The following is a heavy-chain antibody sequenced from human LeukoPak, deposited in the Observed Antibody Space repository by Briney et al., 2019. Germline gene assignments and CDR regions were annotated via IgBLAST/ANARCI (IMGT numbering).Heavy chain of an antibody. Sequence: GGSLRLSCAASGFTFSDHAMSWVRQAPGKGLEWVSAIRGTGTTTFYAASVEGRFTISRDNFKNTADLQMNSLRAEDTAVYYCAKVSWLGTLPSYHFDSWGQGTQVTVSS. D-gene: IGHD6-19*01. V-gene: IGHV3-23*01. CDR1: GFTFSDHA. CDR2: IRGTGTTT. J-gene: IGHJ4*02. CDR3: AKVSWLGTLPSYHFDS.